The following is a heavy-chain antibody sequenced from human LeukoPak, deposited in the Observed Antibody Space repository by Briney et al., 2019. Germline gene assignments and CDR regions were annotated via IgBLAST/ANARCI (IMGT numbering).Heavy chain of an antibody. CDR3: ARGLLYYDILTGYYTTTIFDY. V-gene: IGHV4-34*01. Sequence: SETLSLTCAVYGGSFSGYYWSWIRQPPGKGLEWIGEINHSGSTNYNPSLKSRVTTSVDTSKNQFSLKLSSMTAADTAVYYCARGLLYYDILTGYYTTTIFDYWGQGTLVTVSS. J-gene: IGHJ4*02. D-gene: IGHD3-9*01. CDR2: INHSGST. CDR1: GGSFSGYY.